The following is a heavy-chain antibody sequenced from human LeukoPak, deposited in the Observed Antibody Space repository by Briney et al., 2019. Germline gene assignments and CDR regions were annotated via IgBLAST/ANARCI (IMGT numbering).Heavy chain of an antibody. Sequence: AETLSLTGTGGGVSLSGHYWGGTPQPPGKGVELVGHIYYTGTTFYNPSHTSRVTITFAQSSNQFSLGLTSLIAADTAVYYCARFSWGCSTARCYLPHWGQGALVTVSS. V-gene: IGHV4-59*11. J-gene: IGHJ4*02. D-gene: IGHD2-21*01. CDR3: ARFSWGCSTARCYLPH. CDR1: GVSLSGHY. CDR2: IYYTGTT.